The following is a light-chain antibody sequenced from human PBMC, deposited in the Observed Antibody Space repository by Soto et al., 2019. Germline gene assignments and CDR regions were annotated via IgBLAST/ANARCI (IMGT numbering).Light chain of an antibody. CDR1: RNINNF. CDR2: EAY. Sequence: ETVLTQSPATLSLSPGERATLSCRASRNINNFLAWYQQKPGQAPRLLIYEAYKRATGVPARFSGSGSWTDFTLTISSLESEDIAVYYCQQRGDWLPLTFGGGTKVE. J-gene: IGKJ4*02. V-gene: IGKV3-11*01. CDR3: QQRGDWLPLT.